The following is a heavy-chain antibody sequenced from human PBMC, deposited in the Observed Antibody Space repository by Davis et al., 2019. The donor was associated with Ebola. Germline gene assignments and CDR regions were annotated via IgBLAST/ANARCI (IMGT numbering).Heavy chain of an antibody. CDR2: ISYDGSNK. D-gene: IGHD1-14*01. Sequence: GESLKISCAASGFIFSSYGMHWVRQAPGKGLEWVAVISYDGSNKYYADSVKGRFTISRDNSKNTLYLQMNSLRAEDTAVYYCAKGRNKDYWGQGTLVTVSS. V-gene: IGHV3-30*18. J-gene: IGHJ4*02. CDR1: GFIFSSYG. CDR3: AKGRNKDY.